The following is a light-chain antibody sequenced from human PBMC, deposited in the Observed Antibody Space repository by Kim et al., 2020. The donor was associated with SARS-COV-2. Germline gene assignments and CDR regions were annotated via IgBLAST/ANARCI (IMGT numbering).Light chain of an antibody. V-gene: IGLV3-21*01. CDR3: QVWDSVSDEKV. CDR2: YDR. CDR1: DIGSQS. Sequence: SYELTQPPSVSVAPGKTATITCGGDDIGSQSVHWYQQKPGQAPVLVIYYDRDRPSGITERFYGSKSGNAATLTITRVDAGDEADYYCQVWDSVSDEKVFGTGTKVTVL. J-gene: IGLJ1*01.